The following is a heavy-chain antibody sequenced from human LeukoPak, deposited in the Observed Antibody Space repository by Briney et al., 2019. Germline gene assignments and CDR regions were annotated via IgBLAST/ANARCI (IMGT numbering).Heavy chain of an antibody. V-gene: IGHV3-74*01. CDR3: VRDNGGEHL. CDR2: INNDGSST. CDR1: GYTFGSYW. Sequence: GGSLRLSCAASGYTFGSYWMYWVRQAPGKGLVWVSRINNDGSSTIYAHSVKGRFTISRDNAKNTLYLQMNSLRDDDTAVYYCVRDNGGEHLWGEGTLVTVSS. J-gene: IGHJ4*02. D-gene: IGHD3-16*01.